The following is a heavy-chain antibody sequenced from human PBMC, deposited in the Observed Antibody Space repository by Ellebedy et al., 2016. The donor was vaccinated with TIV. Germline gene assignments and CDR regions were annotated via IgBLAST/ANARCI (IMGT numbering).Heavy chain of an antibody. J-gene: IGHJ3*02. CDR2: FYYTGST. CDR3: ARRGQMEILRHAFEI. D-gene: IGHD5-24*01. CDR1: GGSISSYF. V-gene: IGHV4-59*01. Sequence: SETLSLXXTVSGGSISSYFWSWIRQPPEKGLEWIGHFYYTGSTNYNPSLKSRVTISVDTSKNQFSLNLNSVTAADTAVYYCARRGQMEILRHAFEIWGQGTMVIVS.